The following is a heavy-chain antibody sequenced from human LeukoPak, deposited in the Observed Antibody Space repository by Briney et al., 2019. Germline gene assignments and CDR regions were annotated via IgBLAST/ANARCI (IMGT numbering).Heavy chain of an antibody. V-gene: IGHV1-46*01. D-gene: IGHD6-6*01. CDR2: INPSGGST. Sequence: ASVNVSCKASGYTFTSYYMHWVRQAPGQGLERMGIINPSGGSTSYAQKFQGRVTMTRDTSTSTVYMELSSLRSEDTAVYYCARDKQQLVVLDYWGQGTLVTVSS. CDR3: ARDKQQLVVLDY. CDR1: GYTFTSYY. J-gene: IGHJ4*02.